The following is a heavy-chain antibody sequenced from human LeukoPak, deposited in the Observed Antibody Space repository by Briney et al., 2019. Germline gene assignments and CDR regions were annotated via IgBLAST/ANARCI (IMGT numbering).Heavy chain of an antibody. CDR2: IYYSGST. CDR1: GFTFSSYW. CDR3: ARRGRWLQSAFDY. D-gene: IGHD5-24*01. J-gene: IGHJ4*02. V-gene: IGHV4-59*08. Sequence: GSLRLSCAASGFTFSSYWMSWIRQPPGKGLEWIGYIYYSGSTNYNPSLKSRVTISVDTSKNQFSLKLSSVTAADTAVYYCARRGRWLQSAFDYWGQGTLVTVSS.